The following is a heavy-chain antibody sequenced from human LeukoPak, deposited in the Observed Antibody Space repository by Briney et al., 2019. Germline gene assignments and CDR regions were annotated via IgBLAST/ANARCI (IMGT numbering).Heavy chain of an antibody. V-gene: IGHV4-31*03. Sequence: SETLSLTCTVSGGSISSGGYYWSWIRQHPGKGPEWIGYIYYSGSTYYNPSLKSRVTISVDTSKNQFSLKLSSVTAADTAVYYCARGSSSWYYFDYWGQGTLVTVSS. CDR3: ARGSSSWYYFDY. J-gene: IGHJ4*02. CDR1: GGSISSGGYY. D-gene: IGHD6-13*01. CDR2: IYYSGST.